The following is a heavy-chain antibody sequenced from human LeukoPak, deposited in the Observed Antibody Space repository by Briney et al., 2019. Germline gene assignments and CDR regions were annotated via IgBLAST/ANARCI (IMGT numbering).Heavy chain of an antibody. J-gene: IGHJ3*02. CDR2: IYTSGST. CDR3: ARDRRYCSSASCYHDAFDI. V-gene: IGHV4-4*07. D-gene: IGHD2-2*01. CDR1: GGSISSYY. Sequence: SETLSLTCTVSGGSISSYYWSWIRQPAGKGLEWIGRIYTSGSTNYNPSLKSRVTTSVDTSKNQFSLKLSSVTAADTAVYYCARDRRYCSSASCYHDAFDIWGQGTMVTVSS.